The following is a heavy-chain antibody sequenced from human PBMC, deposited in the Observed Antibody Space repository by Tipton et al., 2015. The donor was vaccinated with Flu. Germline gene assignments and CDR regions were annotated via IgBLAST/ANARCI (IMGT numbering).Heavy chain of an antibody. CDR1: GGPFISYD. CDR3: ASRYSSGWAYFDY. Sequence: QMQLVQSGAEVKKPGSSVKVSCKASGGPFISYDITWVRQAPGQGLEWMGGIIPVFGTANYAQKFQGRVTITADESTSSAFMELSSRRSDDTAVYYWASRYSSGWAYFDYWGQGTLVTVSS. V-gene: IGHV1-69*01. D-gene: IGHD6-19*01. CDR2: IIPVFGTA. J-gene: IGHJ4*02.